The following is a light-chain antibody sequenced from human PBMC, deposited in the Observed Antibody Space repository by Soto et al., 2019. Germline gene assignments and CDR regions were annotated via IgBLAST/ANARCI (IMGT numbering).Light chain of an antibody. CDR1: SNDVGGYNF. J-gene: IGLJ1*01. CDR3: SSYAGNNIYYV. Sequence: QSALTQPPSASGSPGQSVTISCTGTSNDVGGYNFVSWYQQHPGKAPKLMIFEVSKWPSGVPDRFSGSKSGSTASLTVSGLQAEDEADYYCSSYAGNNIYYVFGTGTKLTVL. V-gene: IGLV2-8*01. CDR2: EVS.